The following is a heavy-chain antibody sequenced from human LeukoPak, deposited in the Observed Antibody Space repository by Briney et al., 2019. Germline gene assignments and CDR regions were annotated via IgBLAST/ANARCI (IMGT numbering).Heavy chain of an antibody. Sequence: GGSLRLSCAASGFTVSSNYMSWVRQAPGKGLEWVSVIYSGGSTYYSDSVKGRFTISRHNSKNTLYLQMNSLRAEDTAVYYCARKGSSSCFDYWGQGTLVTVSS. CDR3: ARKGSSSCFDY. D-gene: IGHD6-6*01. CDR2: IYSGGST. J-gene: IGHJ4*02. CDR1: GFTVSSNY. V-gene: IGHV3-53*04.